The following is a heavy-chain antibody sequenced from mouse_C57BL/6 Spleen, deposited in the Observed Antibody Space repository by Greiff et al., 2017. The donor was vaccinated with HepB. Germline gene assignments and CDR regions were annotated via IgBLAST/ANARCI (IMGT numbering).Heavy chain of an antibody. V-gene: IGHV1-55*01. Sequence: VQLQESGAELVKPGASVKMSCKASGYTFTSYWITWVKQRPGQGLEWIGDIYPGSGSTNYNEKFKSKATLTVDTSSSTAYMQLSSLTSEDSAVYYCARGYYSKGYYAMDYWGQGTSVTVSS. D-gene: IGHD2-5*01. CDR3: ARGYYSKGYYAMDY. CDR2: IYPGSGST. J-gene: IGHJ4*01. CDR1: GYTFTSYW.